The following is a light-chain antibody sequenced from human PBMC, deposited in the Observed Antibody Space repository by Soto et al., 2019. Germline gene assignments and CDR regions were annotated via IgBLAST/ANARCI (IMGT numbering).Light chain of an antibody. Sequence: IVLTQSPATLSLSPGKRATLSCRASQSVSSSYLAWYQQKPGQAPRLLIFDASKRATGIPARFSGSGSGTDFTLTISSLEPEDFAVYYCQQRSNWPLTFGGGTKV. CDR2: DAS. CDR1: QSVSSSY. J-gene: IGKJ4*01. V-gene: IGKV3-11*01. CDR3: QQRSNWPLT.